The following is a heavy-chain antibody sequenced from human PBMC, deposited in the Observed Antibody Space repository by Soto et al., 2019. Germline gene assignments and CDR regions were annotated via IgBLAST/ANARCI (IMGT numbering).Heavy chain of an antibody. Sequence: QVQLVESGGGVVQPGRSLRLSCTASGFTFDSHTMHWVRQAPGKGLEWVALISFDGSLKYDSDSVKGRFSISRDNSKNTVFLEMNSLRPEDTAVYYCALTYSSSWNCLACWGPGVQVIASS. CDR3: ALTYSSSWNCLAC. CDR2: ISFDGSLK. D-gene: IGHD6-13*01. CDR1: GFTFDSHT. J-gene: IGHJ4*02. V-gene: IGHV3-30*04.